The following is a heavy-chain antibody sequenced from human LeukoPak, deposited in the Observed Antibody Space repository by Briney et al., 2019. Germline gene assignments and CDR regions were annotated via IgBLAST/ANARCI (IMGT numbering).Heavy chain of an antibody. CDR2: INAGNGNT. J-gene: IGHJ4*02. D-gene: IGHD6-6*01. CDR1: GYTFTSYY. Sequence: ASVKVSCKASGYTFTSYYMHWVRQAPGQRLEWMGWINAGNGNTKYSQKFQDRVTITRDTSASTAYMELSSLRSEDTAVYYCARDPIGSSSQYYFDYWGQGTLVTVSS. CDR3: ARDPIGSSSQYYFDY. V-gene: IGHV1-3*01.